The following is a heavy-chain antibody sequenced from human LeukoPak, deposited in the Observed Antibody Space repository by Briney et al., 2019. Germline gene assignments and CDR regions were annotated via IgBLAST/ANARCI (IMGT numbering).Heavy chain of an antibody. D-gene: IGHD2-2*01. Sequence: GGSLRLSCAASGFTFSSYGMHWVRQAPGKGLEWVAFIRYNGSNKYYADSVKGRFTIPRDNSKNTLYLQMNSLRAEDTAVYYCAKDRPLSYCSSTSVGCYFDYWGQGTLVTVSS. J-gene: IGHJ4*02. V-gene: IGHV3-30*02. CDR3: AKDRPLSYCSSTSVGCYFDY. CDR1: GFTFSSYG. CDR2: IRYNGSNK.